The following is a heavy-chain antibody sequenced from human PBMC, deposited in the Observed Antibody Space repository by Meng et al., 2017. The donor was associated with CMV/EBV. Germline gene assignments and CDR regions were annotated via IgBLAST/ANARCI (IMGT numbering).Heavy chain of an antibody. D-gene: IGHD2-2*01. J-gene: IGHJ4*02. CDR3: ARVWSSTRIDY. CDR1: GFIFSRYA. Sequence: CARSGFIFSRYATRWVRQATGKGLEWVAVISYDGSNKYYANSVKGRFTISRDNSKNKLYLQMNSLRAEDTAVYYCARVWSSTRIDYWGQGTLVTVSS. V-gene: IGHV3-30*04. CDR2: ISYDGSNK.